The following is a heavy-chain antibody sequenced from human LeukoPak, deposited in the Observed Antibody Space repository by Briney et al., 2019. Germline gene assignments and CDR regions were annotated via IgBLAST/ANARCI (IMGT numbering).Heavy chain of an antibody. J-gene: IGHJ4*02. CDR1: GGSISSSSYS. CDR2: IYYSGST. V-gene: IGHV4-61*05. CDR3: ARGGKSGSYGYYFDY. Sequence: SQTLSLTCTVSGGSISSSSYSWGWIRQPPGKGLEWIGYIYYSGSTNYNPSLKSRVTISIDTSKNQFSLKLSSVTAADTAVYYCARGGKSGSYGYYFDYWGQGTLVTVSS. D-gene: IGHD1-26*01.